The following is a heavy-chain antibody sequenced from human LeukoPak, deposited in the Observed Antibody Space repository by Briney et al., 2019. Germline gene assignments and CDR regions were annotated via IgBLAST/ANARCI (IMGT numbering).Heavy chain of an antibody. D-gene: IGHD1-26*01. V-gene: IGHV3-7*01. CDR2: INQDGTDK. CDR1: GFNFRSHW. Sequence: GGSLRLSCGASGFNFRSHWLSWVRQAPGKGLESVANINQDGTDKYYVDSLKGLFTISRDNAKNSLYLQMNSLRAEDTAVYYCARVGSYEFDYWGQGTLVTVSS. CDR3: ARVGSYEFDY. J-gene: IGHJ4*02.